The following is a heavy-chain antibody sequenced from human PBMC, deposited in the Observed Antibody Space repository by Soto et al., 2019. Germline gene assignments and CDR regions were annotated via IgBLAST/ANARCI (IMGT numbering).Heavy chain of an antibody. CDR1: GYSIGSGHY. D-gene: IGHD3-10*01. J-gene: IGHJ5*02. CDR2: IYHSGSS. V-gene: IGHV4-38-2*02. Sequence: SETLSLTCTVFGYSIGSGHYGGWIRQPPGKGLEWIGSIYHSGSSYYNPSLKSRVTISVDTSKNQFSLKGNSVTATDTAVYYCASEGSLMDSNWFDPWGQGTLVTVCS. CDR3: ASEGSLMDSNWFDP.